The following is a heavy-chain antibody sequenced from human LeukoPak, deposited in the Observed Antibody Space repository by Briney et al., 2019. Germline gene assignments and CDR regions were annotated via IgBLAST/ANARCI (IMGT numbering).Heavy chain of an antibody. CDR2: FSSTGGTA. J-gene: IGHJ4*02. V-gene: IGHV3-23*01. CDR3: AKRVRYGSGSYYFDY. D-gene: IGHD3-10*01. Sequence: GGSLRLSCAASGFTFSSFGMTWVRQAPGKGLDWVPAFSSTGGTAYYADSVKGRFTISRDNSKNTLYLQINSLRAEDTAVYYCAKRVRYGSGSYYFDYWGQGTLVTVSS. CDR1: GFTFSSFG.